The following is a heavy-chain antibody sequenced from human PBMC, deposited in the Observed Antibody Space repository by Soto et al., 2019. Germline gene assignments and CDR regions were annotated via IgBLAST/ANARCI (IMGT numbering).Heavy chain of an antibody. V-gene: IGHV4-31*04. CDR1: GGSISSPGYY. CDR2: IFHSGTT. Sequence: QVRLQESGPGLVKPSKTLSLTCSVSGGSISSPGYYWTWIRQQPGKSLEWIGHIFHSGTTSYNPSLQSRVTISSETSKNQCSLDLTSVTAADPAVYFCAPGRWGAYHSPAGWFAPWGRGNLVSVSS. CDR3: APGRWGAYHSPAGWFAP. J-gene: IGHJ5*02. D-gene: IGHD3-16*01.